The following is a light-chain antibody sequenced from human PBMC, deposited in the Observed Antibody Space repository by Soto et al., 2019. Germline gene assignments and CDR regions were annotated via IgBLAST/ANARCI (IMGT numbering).Light chain of an antibody. CDR2: WAS. J-gene: IGKJ2*01. CDR3: QQYDSPPYT. Sequence: DIVMTQSPDSLAVSLGERATINCKSSQSVLYSSNNKNYLGWYQQKPGQTPKLLIYWASTRDSGVPDRFSGSGSGTDFTLTIRSLQAEDVAVYYCQQYDSPPYTFGQGTRLELK. CDR1: QSVLYSSNNKNY. V-gene: IGKV4-1*01.